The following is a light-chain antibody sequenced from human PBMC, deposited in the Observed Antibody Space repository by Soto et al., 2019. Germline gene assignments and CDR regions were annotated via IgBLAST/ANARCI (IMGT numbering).Light chain of an antibody. CDR3: QKYTSYSGT. CDR2: KAS. J-gene: IGKJ1*01. Sequence: DIQMTQSPSTLSGSVGDRVTITCRASQTISSWLAWYQQKPGKAPKLLIYKASTLKSGVPSRFSGSGSGTEFTLTISSLQPDDFATYYCQKYTSYSGTFGQGTKVDIK. CDR1: QTISSW. V-gene: IGKV1-5*03.